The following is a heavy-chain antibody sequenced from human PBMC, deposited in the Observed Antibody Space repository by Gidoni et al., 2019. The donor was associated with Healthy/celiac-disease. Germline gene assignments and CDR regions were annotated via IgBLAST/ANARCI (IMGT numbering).Heavy chain of an antibody. D-gene: IGHD3-10*01. CDR3: ARRNRFGEFDY. J-gene: IGHJ4*02. Sequence: QVQLQESGPGLVKPSETLSLTCTVSGGSISSYYWSWIRQPPGKGLEWIWSIYYIGSTNYNPSLKSRVTISVDTSKNQFSLKLSSVTAADTAVYYCARRNRFGEFDYWGQGTLVTVSS. CDR1: GGSISSYY. CDR2: IYYIGST. V-gene: IGHV4-59*08.